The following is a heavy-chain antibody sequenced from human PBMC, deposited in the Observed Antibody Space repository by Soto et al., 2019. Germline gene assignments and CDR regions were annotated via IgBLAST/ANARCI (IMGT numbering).Heavy chain of an antibody. D-gene: IGHD3-3*01. CDR1: GYSISSGYY. CDR2: IYLSGTT. CDR3: AREGDDVLRFLEWLSDGGRYFDY. V-gene: IGHV4-38-2*02. J-gene: IGHJ4*02. Sequence: KPSETLSLTCAVSGYSISSGYYWGWTRQPPGKGLEWIGTIYLSGTTYYNPSLKSRVTISVDTSKNQFSLKLSSVTAADTAVYYCAREGDDVLRFLEWLSDGGRYFDYWGQGTLVTVSS.